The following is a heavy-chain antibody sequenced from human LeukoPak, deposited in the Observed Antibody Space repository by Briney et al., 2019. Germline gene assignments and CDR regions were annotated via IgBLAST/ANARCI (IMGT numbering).Heavy chain of an antibody. D-gene: IGHD3-10*01. CDR1: GFTFSSYA. V-gene: IGHV3-23*01. Sequence: GGSLRLSCAASGFTFSSYAMSWVRQAPGKGLEWVSAISGSGGSTYYADSVKGRFTISRDNSKNTLYLQMNSLRAEDTAVYYCAKDLVLYYGSGINFDYWGQGALVTVSS. CDR3: AKDLVLYYGSGINFDY. CDR2: ISGSGGST. J-gene: IGHJ4*02.